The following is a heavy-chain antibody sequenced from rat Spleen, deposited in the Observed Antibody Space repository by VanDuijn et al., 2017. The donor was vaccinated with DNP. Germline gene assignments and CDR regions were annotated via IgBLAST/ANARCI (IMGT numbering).Heavy chain of an antibody. CDR2: ISTDGGST. D-gene: IGHD1-9*01. CDR1: GFTFSDYN. Sequence: EVQLVESGGGLVQPGRSLKLSCVASGFTFSDYNMAWVRQAPTKGLEWLADISTDGGSTNYGDSVKGRFPISIDNAKSSLYPQMDSLRSEDTATYYCTTESTYYGYFDYWGQGVMVPVSS. V-gene: IGHV5-20*01. CDR3: TTESTYYGYFDY. J-gene: IGHJ2*01.